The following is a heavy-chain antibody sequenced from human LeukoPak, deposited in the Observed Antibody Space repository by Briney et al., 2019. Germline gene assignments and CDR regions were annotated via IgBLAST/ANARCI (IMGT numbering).Heavy chain of an antibody. V-gene: IGHV3-7*01. CDR1: GFTFSNYE. CDR3: ARERDGRFFDY. D-gene: IGHD5-24*01. J-gene: IGHJ4*02. CDR2: INQDGSEK. Sequence: GGSLRLSCAASGFTFSNYEMNWVRQAPGKGLEWVANINQDGSEKYFVDSVKGRFTISRDNAKNSLHLQMNTLRAEDTAVYYCARERDGRFFDYWGQGTLVTVSS.